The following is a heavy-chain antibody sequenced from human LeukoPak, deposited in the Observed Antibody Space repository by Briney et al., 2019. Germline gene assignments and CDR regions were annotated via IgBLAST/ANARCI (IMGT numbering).Heavy chain of an antibody. CDR3: ARDIRYCRSTSCSVADY. CDR1: GYTFTDYY. V-gene: IGHV1-2*02. D-gene: IGHD2-2*01. J-gene: IGHJ4*02. Sequence: ASVKVSCKASGYTFTDYYMYWLRQAPGQGLEWMGSINPNSGDTNYAQKFQGRVTMTRDTSIGTAYMELSRLTSDDTAVYYCARDIRYCRSTSCSVADYWGQGTLVTVSS. CDR2: INPNSGDT.